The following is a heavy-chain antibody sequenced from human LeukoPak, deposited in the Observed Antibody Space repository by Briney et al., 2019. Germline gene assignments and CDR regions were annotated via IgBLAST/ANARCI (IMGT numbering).Heavy chain of an antibody. Sequence: GGSLRLSCTASGFTIGGLTFGGHSMNWVRQAPGKGLEWVAYISNFYTGDIHYADSVNYADSVKGRFTISRDNAENSLYLQMDSLRAEDTAVYYCATDGVGALPGDVFDIWGQGTMVTVSS. CDR2: ISNFYTGDI. J-gene: IGHJ3*02. CDR3: ATDGVGALPGDVFDI. D-gene: IGHD1-26*01. CDR1: GFTIGGLTFGGHS. V-gene: IGHV3-21*01.